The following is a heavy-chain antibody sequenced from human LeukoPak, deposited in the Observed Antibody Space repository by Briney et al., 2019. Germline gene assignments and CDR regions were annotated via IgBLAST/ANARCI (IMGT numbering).Heavy chain of an antibody. Sequence: GRSLRLSCAASGFTFSTYGMHWVRQAPGKGLEWLAVISYDGSNKYYADSVKGRFTISRDNSKNTLYLQMNSLRGEDTAVYYCAKDRAGYSSWFTYYYYYGMDVWGKGTTVTVSS. CDR1: GFTFSTYG. D-gene: IGHD6-13*01. CDR2: ISYDGSNK. J-gene: IGHJ6*04. CDR3: AKDRAGYSSWFTYYYYYGMDV. V-gene: IGHV3-30*18.